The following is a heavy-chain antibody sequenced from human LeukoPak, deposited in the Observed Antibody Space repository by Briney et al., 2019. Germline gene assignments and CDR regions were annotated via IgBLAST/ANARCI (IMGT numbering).Heavy chain of an antibody. CDR2: ISYDGSDK. CDR1: RFTFSSYT. J-gene: IGHJ4*02. V-gene: IGHV3-30-3*01. Sequence: GRSLRLSCAASRFTFSSYTMYWVRQAPGKGLEWVALISYDGSDKYYADSVKGRFTISRDNSNNTLHPQMNSLRAEDTALYYCARGIVMVPGLIDYWGQGTLVTVSS. CDR3: ARGIVMVPGLIDY. D-gene: IGHD2-2*01.